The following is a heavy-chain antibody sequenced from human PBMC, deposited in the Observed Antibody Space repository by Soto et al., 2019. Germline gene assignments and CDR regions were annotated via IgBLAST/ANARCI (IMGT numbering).Heavy chain of an antibody. CDR2: IYYSGST. D-gene: IGHD3-3*01. CDR1: GGSISSGDYY. Sequence: SETRSLTCSVSGGSISSGDYYWSWIRKPPGKGLEWIGYIYYSGSTYYNPSLKSRVTISVDTSKNQFSLKLSSVTAADTAMYYCARGSSGYDFWSGYHWYNWFDPWGQGTLVTVSS. J-gene: IGHJ5*02. CDR3: ARGSSGYDFWSGYHWYNWFDP. V-gene: IGHV4-30-4*01.